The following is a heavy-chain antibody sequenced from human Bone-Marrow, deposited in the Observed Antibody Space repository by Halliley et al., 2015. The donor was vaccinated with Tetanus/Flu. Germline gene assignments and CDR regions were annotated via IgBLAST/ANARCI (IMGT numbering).Heavy chain of an antibody. Sequence: QLVQSGAEVKKPGSSVKVSCKASGGTFSSHAISWVRQAPGQGLEWLGWVSAFSGHSSSAQKFQGRLTLTTDTSTDTGYMELRSLRSDDTAVYYCATLVPASRYLDYWGQGTLVIVSS. J-gene: IGHJ4*02. V-gene: IGHV1-18*01. CDR2: VSAFSGHS. CDR1: GGTFSSHA. CDR3: ATLVPASRYLDY. D-gene: IGHD2-2*01.